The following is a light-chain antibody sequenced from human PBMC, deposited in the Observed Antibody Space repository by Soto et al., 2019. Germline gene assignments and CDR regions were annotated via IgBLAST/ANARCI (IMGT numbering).Light chain of an antibody. CDR3: QKYNSASLLT. Sequence: DIQMTQSPSSLSASVGDGVTITCRASQGISNYLAWYQQKPGKVPKLLIYGASTLQSGVPSRFSGSGSGTDFTLTISSLQPEDVATYYCQKYNSASLLTFGGGTKVEIK. J-gene: IGKJ4*01. CDR2: GAS. V-gene: IGKV1-27*01. CDR1: QGISNY.